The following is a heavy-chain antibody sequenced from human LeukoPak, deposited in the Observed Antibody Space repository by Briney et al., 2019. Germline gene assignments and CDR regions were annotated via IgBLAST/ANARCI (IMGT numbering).Heavy chain of an antibody. CDR1: GFTFDDYA. D-gene: IGHD3-10*01. J-gene: IGHJ4*02. V-gene: IGHV3-9*01. Sequence: GRSLRLSCAASGFTFDDYAMHWVRQAPGKGLEWVSGISWNSGSIGYADSVKGRFTISRDNAKNSLYLQMNRLRAEDTALYYCAKDMGPYGSGSYGRWGQGTLVTVSS. CDR3: AKDMGPYGSGSYGR. CDR2: ISWNSGSI.